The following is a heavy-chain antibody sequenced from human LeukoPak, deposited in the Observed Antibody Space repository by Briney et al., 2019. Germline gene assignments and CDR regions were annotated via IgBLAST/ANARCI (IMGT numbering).Heavy chain of an antibody. CDR3: ARVRRSGELLDAGRYNWLDP. D-gene: IGHD1-26*01. CDR1: GYTFTSFD. V-gene: IGHV1-8*01. CDR2: MNPNSGNT. J-gene: IGHJ5*02. Sequence: ASVKVSCKASGYTFTSFDINWVRQATGQGLEWMGWMNPNSGNTGYAQKFQGRVTMTRNTSISTAYMELSSLRSEDTAVYYCARVRRSGELLDAGRYNWLDPWGQGTLVTVSS.